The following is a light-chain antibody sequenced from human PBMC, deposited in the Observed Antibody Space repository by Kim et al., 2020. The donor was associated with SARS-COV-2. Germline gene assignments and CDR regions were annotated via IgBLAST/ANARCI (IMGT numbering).Light chain of an antibody. V-gene: IGKV1-39*01. CDR1: QSITTY. Sequence: DIQMTQSPSSLAASVGDRVTIACRASQSITTYLNWYQQKPEKAPKLLIYAASTLQGGVPSRFSGSGSGTDFTLTISSLQPEYFSTYYCQQSHTAPLLTFGGGTKVDIK. CDR2: AAS. CDR3: QQSHTAPLLT. J-gene: IGKJ4*01.